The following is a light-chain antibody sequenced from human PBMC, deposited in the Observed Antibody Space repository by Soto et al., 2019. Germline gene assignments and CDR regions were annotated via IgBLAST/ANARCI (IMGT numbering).Light chain of an antibody. CDR2: GNT. CDR3: QSYDTSLSAPV. Sequence: QSVLTQPPSVSGAPGHRVTISCTGISSNIGAGYDVHWYQRLPGSAPKLLIYGNTNRPSGVPVRFSGSKSGTSASLAITGLQAEDEADYYCQSYDTSLSAPVFGGGTKLPVL. CDR1: SSNIGAGYD. J-gene: IGLJ3*02. V-gene: IGLV1-40*01.